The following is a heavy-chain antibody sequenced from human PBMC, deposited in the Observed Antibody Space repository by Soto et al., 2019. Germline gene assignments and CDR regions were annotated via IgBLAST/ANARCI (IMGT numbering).Heavy chain of an antibody. J-gene: IGHJ6*03. D-gene: IGHD6-13*01. V-gene: IGHV3-13*01. CDR3: ARERGIAAAGTGYYYYYMDV. CDR1: GFTFSSYD. CDR2: IGTAGDT. Sequence: PGGSLRLSCAASGFTFSSYDMHWVRQATGKGLEWVSAIGTAGDTYYPGSVKGRFTISRENAKNSSYLQMNSLRAGDTAVYYCARERGIAAAGTGYYYYYMDVWGKGTTVTVSS.